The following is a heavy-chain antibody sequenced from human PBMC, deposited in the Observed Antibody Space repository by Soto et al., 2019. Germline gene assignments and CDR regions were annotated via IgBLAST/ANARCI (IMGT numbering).Heavy chain of an antibody. CDR1: GYTFSRHG. CDR2: SGNT. D-gene: IGHD3-3*01. J-gene: IGHJ4*02. CDR3: ARGADDFSSGYYYEY. Sequence: QGQLVQSGAEVKKPGASVTVSCKASGYTFSRHGISWVRQAPGQGLEWMAWSGNTNYAQKFQGRLTLTTNPSTRTAYMGLRSLRSDDTAVYYCARGADDFSSGYYYEYWGKGTLVTVSS. V-gene: IGHV1-18*04.